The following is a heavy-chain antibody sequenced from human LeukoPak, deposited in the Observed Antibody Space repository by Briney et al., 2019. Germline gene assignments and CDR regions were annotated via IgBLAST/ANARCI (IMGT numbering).Heavy chain of an antibody. D-gene: IGHD4-17*01. V-gene: IGHV1-2*06. CDR3: ARVNYGNTWFDP. J-gene: IGHJ5*02. Sequence: ASVKVSCKASVYTFTGYYMHWVRQAPGQGLEWMGRINPNSGGTNYAQKFQGRVTMTRDTSISTAYMELSRLRSDDTAVYYCARVNYGNTWFDPWGQGTLVTVSS. CDR1: VYTFTGYY. CDR2: INPNSGGT.